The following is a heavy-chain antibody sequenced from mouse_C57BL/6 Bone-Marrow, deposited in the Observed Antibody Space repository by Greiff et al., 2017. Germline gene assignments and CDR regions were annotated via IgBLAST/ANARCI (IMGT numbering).Heavy chain of an antibody. J-gene: IGHJ3*01. V-gene: IGHV1-26*01. D-gene: IGHD2-3*01. Sequence: VQLQQSGPELVKPGASVKISCKASGYTFTDYYMNWVKQSHGQSLEWIGDINPNNGGTSYNQKFKGKATLTVDKSSSTAYMELRSLTSEDSAVYYCARWGYYLFAYWGQGTLVTVSA. CDR2: INPNNGGT. CDR1: GYTFTDYY. CDR3: ARWGYYLFAY.